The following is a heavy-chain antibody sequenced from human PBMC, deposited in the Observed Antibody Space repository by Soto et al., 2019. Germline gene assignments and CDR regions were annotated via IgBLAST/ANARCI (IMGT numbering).Heavy chain of an antibody. D-gene: IGHD3-22*01. CDR2: ISWDDEK. CDR1: GFSLSTRGVG. CDR3: AHLLYYSDLDWYLDL. J-gene: IGHJ2*01. V-gene: IGHV2-5*02. Sequence: HITLKESGPTLVKTTQTLTLTCAFSGFSLSTRGVGVGWIRQPPGKALEGLALISWDDEKRYSPYLRTRLTITKDYSNYQVVLTLTNMDPVDTATYYWAHLLYYSDLDWYLDLWGRGTLVTVSS.